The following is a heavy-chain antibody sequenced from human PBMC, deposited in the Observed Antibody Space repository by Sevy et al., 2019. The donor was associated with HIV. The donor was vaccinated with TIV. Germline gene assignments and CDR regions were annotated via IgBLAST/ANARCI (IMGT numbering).Heavy chain of an antibody. Sequence: GGSLRLSCAASGFTFSSYAMSWVRQAPGKGLEWVSAISGSGGSTYYADSVKGRFTISRDNSKNTLYLQMNSLRAEDTAVYYCVKGLQWLVRGRVDYWGQGTLVTVSS. CDR1: GFTFSSYA. D-gene: IGHD6-19*01. CDR2: ISGSGGST. V-gene: IGHV3-23*01. CDR3: VKGLQWLVRGRVDY. J-gene: IGHJ4*02.